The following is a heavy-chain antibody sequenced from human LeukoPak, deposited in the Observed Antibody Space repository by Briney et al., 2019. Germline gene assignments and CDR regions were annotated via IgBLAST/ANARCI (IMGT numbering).Heavy chain of an antibody. Sequence: GGSLRLSCEGSGFTFSSYAMSWVRQAPGKGLEWVSTISANGGSTHYADPVKGRFTISRDNSKNTLYLQMNSLRAEDTAVYYCAKETNYYHSGSYWEHIQHWGQGTLVTVSS. J-gene: IGHJ1*01. D-gene: IGHD3-10*01. CDR2: ISANGGST. CDR3: AKETNYYHSGSYWEHIQH. CDR1: GFTFSSYA. V-gene: IGHV3-23*01.